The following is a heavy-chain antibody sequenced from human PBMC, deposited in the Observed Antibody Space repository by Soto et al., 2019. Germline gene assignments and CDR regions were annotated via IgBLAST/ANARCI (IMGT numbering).Heavy chain of an antibody. Sequence: ASVKVSCKASGYTFTNYAMHWVRQAPGQSLEWMGWINADNGNTKYSQKFQGRVTITRDTSATTAYMELSSLTSEDTAVYYCARAPLIAAAGTGRVYWFDPWGQGTLVTVSS. CDR3: ARAPLIAAAGTGRVYWFDP. CDR1: GYTFTNYA. J-gene: IGHJ5*02. D-gene: IGHD6-13*01. V-gene: IGHV1-3*01. CDR2: INADNGNT.